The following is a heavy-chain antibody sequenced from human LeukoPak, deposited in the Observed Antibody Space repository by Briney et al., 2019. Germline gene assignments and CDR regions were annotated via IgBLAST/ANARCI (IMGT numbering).Heavy chain of an antibody. CDR2: ISYDGSNK. Sequence: GGSLRLSCAASGFNFSTYGIHWVRQAPGKGLEWVSVISYDGSNKQFADSVKGRFTISRDNSKNTVYMQMNRLRGEDTALYYCARDYFDGSGFSDFWGHGTLVTVYS. J-gene: IGHJ4*01. CDR3: ARDYFDGSGFSDF. CDR1: GFNFSTYG. D-gene: IGHD3-3*01. V-gene: IGHV3-30*03.